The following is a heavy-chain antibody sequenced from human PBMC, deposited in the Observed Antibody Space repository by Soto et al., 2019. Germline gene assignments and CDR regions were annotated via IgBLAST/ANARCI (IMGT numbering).Heavy chain of an antibody. CDR1: EFTFSPYP. Sequence: GGSLRLSCAASEFTFSPYPMHWVRQAPGKGLEWVAVISFDGATKYYADSVKGRFAISRDNSMNTLYLQMNSLRTEDTAVYYCARDPNIVLVPAALRSYYYYYGMDVWGQGTTVTVSS. D-gene: IGHD2-2*01. J-gene: IGHJ6*02. V-gene: IGHV3-30*09. CDR2: ISFDGATK. CDR3: ARDPNIVLVPAALRSYYYYYGMDV.